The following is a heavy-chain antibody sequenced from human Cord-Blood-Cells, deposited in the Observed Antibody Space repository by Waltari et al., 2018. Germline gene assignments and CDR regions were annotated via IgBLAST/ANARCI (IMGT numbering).Heavy chain of an antibody. Sequence: QVQLVQSGAEVKKPGSSGKVSCKASGGTFSSYAISWVRQAPGQGLEWMGGIIPICGTANYAQKFQGSVTIPADESTSPAYMALSSLRSEDTAVYYCARVPILTPNWYFDLWGRGTLVTVSS. D-gene: IGHD2-21*02. J-gene: IGHJ2*01. CDR3: ARVPILTPNWYFDL. V-gene: IGHV1-69*01. CDR1: GGTFSSYA. CDR2: IIPICGTA.